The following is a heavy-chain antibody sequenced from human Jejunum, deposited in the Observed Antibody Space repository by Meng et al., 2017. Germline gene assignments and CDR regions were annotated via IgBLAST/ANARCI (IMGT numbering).Heavy chain of an antibody. CDR1: GFSFSNNW. CDR2: INQDGSGE. D-gene: IGHD2-2*01. CDR3: AKKSCSSSDCHRWYY. Sequence: GGSLRLSCVVSGFSFSNNWMSWVRQAPGKGLEWVANINQDGSGENYVASVRGRFTISRDNANRSVYLQMNSLRAEDTAVYYCAKKSCSSSDCHRWYYWGQGTLVTVSS. V-gene: IGHV3-7*01. J-gene: IGHJ4*02.